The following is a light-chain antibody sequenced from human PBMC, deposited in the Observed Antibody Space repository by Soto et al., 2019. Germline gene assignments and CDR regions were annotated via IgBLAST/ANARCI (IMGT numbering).Light chain of an antibody. J-gene: IGKJ1*01. CDR2: DAS. Sequence: IVLPQSHGTLSLSPGERATLSCRASQSVSSNYLAWYQQKPGQAPRLLIYDASSGAPGIPDRFSGSGSGTDFALTISRLEPEDFAVYYCQQYGTSTGTFGQRTKVDIK. V-gene: IGKV3-20*01. CDR3: QQYGTSTGT. CDR1: QSVSSNY.